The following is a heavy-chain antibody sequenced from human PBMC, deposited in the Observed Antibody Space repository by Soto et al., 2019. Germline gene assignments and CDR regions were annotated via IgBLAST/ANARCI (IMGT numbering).Heavy chain of an antibody. CDR2: ISYDGSNK. CDR1: GFTFSSYG. J-gene: IGHJ6*02. CDR3: AKDLGDYANYYYYGMDV. Sequence: GGSLRLSCAASGFTFSSYGIHWVRQAPGKGLEWVAVISYDGSNKYYADSVKGRFTISRDNSKNTLYLQMNSLRAEDTAVYYCAKDLGDYANYYYYGMDVWGQGTTVTVSS. V-gene: IGHV3-30*18. D-gene: IGHD4-17*01.